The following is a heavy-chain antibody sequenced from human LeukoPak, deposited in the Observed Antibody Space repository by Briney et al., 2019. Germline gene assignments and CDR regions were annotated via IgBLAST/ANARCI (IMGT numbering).Heavy chain of an antibody. D-gene: IGHD5-24*01. CDR3: AKGRDGYNHFDY. CDR1: GFSFSTFA. CDR2: ISGSGGST. J-gene: IGHJ4*02. V-gene: IGHV3-23*01. Sequence: PGGSLRLSCAASGFSFSTFAMSWVRQAPGKGLEWVSAISGSGGSTYYADSVKGRFTISRDNSKNTLYLQMNSLRAEDTAVYYCAKGRDGYNHFDYWGQGTLVTVSS.